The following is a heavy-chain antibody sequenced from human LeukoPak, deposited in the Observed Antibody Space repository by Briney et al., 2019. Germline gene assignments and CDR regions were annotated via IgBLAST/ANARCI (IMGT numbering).Heavy chain of an antibody. V-gene: IGHV1-2*02. CDR2: INPNNGGT. CDR1: GYTLTGYY. J-gene: IGHJ4*02. CDR3: ARALTRYSTAWYGY. Sequence: ASVKVSCKASGYTLTGYYMHWLRQAPGQGLEWMGWINPNNGGTNYAQKFQGRVTVTRDTSISTAYMELSSLRSDDTAVYYCARALTRYSTAWYGYWGQGTLVTVSS. D-gene: IGHD6-19*01.